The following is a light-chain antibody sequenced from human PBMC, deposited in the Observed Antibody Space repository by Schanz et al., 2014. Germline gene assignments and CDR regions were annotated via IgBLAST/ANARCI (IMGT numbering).Light chain of an antibody. CDR2: AAS. CDR3: QQYDSSPWT. V-gene: IGKV3-20*01. J-gene: IGKJ1*01. Sequence: EIVLTQSPGTLSLSPGERATLSCRASQSVWSDHLAWYQQRPGQAPRLLIYAASSRAAGIPHRFSGGGSGTDFILSISRLEPEDFAVYYCQQYDSSPWTFGQGTKVEIK. CDR1: QSVWSDH.